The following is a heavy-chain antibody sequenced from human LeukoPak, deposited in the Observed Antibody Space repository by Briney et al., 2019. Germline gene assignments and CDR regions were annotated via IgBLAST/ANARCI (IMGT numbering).Heavy chain of an antibody. Sequence: GASVKVSCKASGYTFTGYYMHWVRQAPGQGLEWMGWINPNSGGTNYAQKFQGWVTMTRDTSISTAYMELSRLRSDDTAVYYCARVGSPYSYGPFFDYWGQGTLVTVSS. V-gene: IGHV1-2*04. J-gene: IGHJ4*02. CDR3: ARVGSPYSYGPFFDY. CDR2: INPNSGGT. D-gene: IGHD5-18*01. CDR1: GYTFTGYY.